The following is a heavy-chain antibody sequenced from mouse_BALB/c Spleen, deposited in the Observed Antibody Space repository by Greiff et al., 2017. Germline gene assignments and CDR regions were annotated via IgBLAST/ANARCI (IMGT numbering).Heavy chain of an antibody. J-gene: IGHJ4*01. CDR2: IWAGGST. CDR1: GFSLTSYG. Sequence: QVQLQQSGPGLVAPSQSLSITCTVSGFSLTSYGVHWVRQPPGKGLEWLGVIWAGGSTNYNSALMSRLSISKDNSKSQVFLKMNSLQTDDTAMYYCASRGATWGYYAMDYWGQGTSVTVSS. CDR3: ASRGATWGYYAMDY. V-gene: IGHV2-9*02.